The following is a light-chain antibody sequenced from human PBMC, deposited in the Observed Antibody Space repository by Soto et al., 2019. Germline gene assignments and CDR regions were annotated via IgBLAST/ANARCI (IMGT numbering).Light chain of an antibody. CDR2: LNSDGSH. CDR1: SGHSSYA. V-gene: IGLV4-69*01. Sequence: QPVLTQSPSASASLGASVKLTCTLSSGHSSYAIAWHQQQPEKGPRYLMKLNSDGSHSKGDGIPDRFSGSSSGAERYLTISSLPSGDEADYYCQTWGTGIQVFGGGTKLTVL. CDR3: QTWGTGIQV. J-gene: IGLJ2*01.